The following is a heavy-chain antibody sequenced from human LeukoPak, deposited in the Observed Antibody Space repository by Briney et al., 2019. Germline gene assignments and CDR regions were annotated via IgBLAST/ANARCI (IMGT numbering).Heavy chain of an antibody. CDR1: GYTFTSYG. J-gene: IGHJ6*02. V-gene: IGHV1-18*01. CDR2: ISAYNGNT. CDR3: ARDWGQGLLWFGELSPYYYYYGVDV. D-gene: IGHD3-10*01. Sequence: ASVKVSCKASGYTFTSYGISWVRQAPGQGLEWMGWISAYNGNTNYAQKLQGRVTMTTDTSTSTAYMELRSLRSDDTAVYYCARDWGQGLLWFGELSPYYYYYGVDVWGQGTTVTVSS.